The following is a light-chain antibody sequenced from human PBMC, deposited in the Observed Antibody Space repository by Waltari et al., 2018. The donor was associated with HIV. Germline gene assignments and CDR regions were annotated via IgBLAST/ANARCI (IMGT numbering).Light chain of an antibody. CDR1: SSDVGGSNY. CDR2: DVS. CDR3: CSYAGSSAV. V-gene: IGLV2-11*01. J-gene: IGLJ1*01. Sequence: QSALTQPRSVSGSPGQSVTISCTGPSSDVGGSNYVSWYQQHPGKAPKLMIYDVSKRPSGVPDRFSGSKSGNTASLTISGLQAEDEADYYCCSYAGSSAVFGTGTKVTVL.